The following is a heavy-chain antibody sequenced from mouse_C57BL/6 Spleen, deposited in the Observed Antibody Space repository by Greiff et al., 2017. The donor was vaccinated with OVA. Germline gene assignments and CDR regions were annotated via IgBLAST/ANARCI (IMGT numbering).Heavy chain of an antibody. CDR3: ARLGPLFDYGNSYHYLDY. CDR2: IYPGDGDT. J-gene: IGHJ2*01. CDR1: GYAFSSYW. Sequence: QVQLQQSGAELVKPGASVKISCKASGYAFSSYWMNWVKQRPGQGLEWIGQIYPGDGDTNYNGKFKGKAPLTADKSSSTAYMQLSSLTSEDSAFYFCARLGPLFDYGNSYHYLDYWGQGTTLTVSS. V-gene: IGHV1-80*01. D-gene: IGHD1-1*01.